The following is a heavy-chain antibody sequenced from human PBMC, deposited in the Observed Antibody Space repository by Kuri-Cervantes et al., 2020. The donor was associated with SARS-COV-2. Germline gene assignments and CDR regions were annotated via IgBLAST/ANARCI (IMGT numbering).Heavy chain of an antibody. Sequence: GESLKISCAASGFTFSSYSMNWVRQAPGKGLEWVSSISSSSSTIYYADSVKGRFTISRDNAKNSLYLQMNSLRAEDTAVYYCARVPGGHDAFDIWGQGTMVTVSS. CDR2: ISSSSSTI. J-gene: IGHJ3*02. CDR1: GFTFSSYS. V-gene: IGHV3-48*01. D-gene: IGHD3-16*01. CDR3: ARVPGGHDAFDI.